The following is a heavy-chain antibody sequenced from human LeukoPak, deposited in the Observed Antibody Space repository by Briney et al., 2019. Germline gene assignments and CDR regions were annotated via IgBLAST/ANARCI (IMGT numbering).Heavy chain of an antibody. V-gene: IGHV5-51*01. CDR1: GYTFSDYW. J-gene: IGHJ6*02. Sequence: GESLKISCKGFGYTFSDYWVAWVRQIPGKGLEWMGIFFPGDSDTRISPSVQGQVTISVDKSINTAYLQWRSLKASDSAVYYCARRGTCANYNGMDVWGQGTTVTVSS. CDR2: FFPGDSDT. D-gene: IGHD5-24*01. CDR3: ARRGTCANYNGMDV.